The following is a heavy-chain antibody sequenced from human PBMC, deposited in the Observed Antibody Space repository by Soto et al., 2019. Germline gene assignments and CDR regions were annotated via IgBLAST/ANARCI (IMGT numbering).Heavy chain of an antibody. CDR2: ISSRSIYI. J-gene: IGHJ6*02. Sequence: EVQLVESGGGLVKPGGSLRLSCAASGFTFNTYTMNWVRQAPGKGLEWVSSISSRSIYIYYSDSVTGRCTISRDDARNSLYLQKNGLRAEDTAVYYCAREEVSRPNTYHGLDVWGQGTTVTVSS. CDR3: AREEVSRPNTYHGLDV. CDR1: GFTFNTYT. V-gene: IGHV3-21*01.